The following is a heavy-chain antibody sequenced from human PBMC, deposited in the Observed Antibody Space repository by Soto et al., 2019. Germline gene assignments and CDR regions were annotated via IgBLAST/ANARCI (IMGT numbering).Heavy chain of an antibody. CDR2: IYASGNT. Sequence: QVQLQESGPGLVKPSETLSLTCTVSGGSISGYYWSWIRQPAGKRLEWIGRIYASGNTNKNPSLKSRVTMSVDTSKNQFALRRNSVTAADTAVYYCARVGRTRATVTTDAFDVWGQGTKVTVSS. J-gene: IGHJ3*01. CDR1: GGSISGYY. V-gene: IGHV4-4*07. D-gene: IGHD4-17*01. CDR3: ARVGRTRATVTTDAFDV.